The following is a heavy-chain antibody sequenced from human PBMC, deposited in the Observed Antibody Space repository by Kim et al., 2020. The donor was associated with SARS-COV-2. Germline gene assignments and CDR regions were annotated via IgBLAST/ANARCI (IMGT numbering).Heavy chain of an antibody. CDR3: ASEHSSSSIYYGMDV. J-gene: IGHJ6*01. CDR1: GGSISSSSYY. V-gene: IGHV4-39*01. D-gene: IGHD6-6*01. Sequence: SETLSLTCTVSGGSISSSSYYWGWIRQPPGKGLEWIGSIYYSGSTYYNPSLKSRVTISVDTSKNQFSLKLSSVTAADTAVYYCASEHSSSSIYYGMDVWG. CDR2: IYYSGST.